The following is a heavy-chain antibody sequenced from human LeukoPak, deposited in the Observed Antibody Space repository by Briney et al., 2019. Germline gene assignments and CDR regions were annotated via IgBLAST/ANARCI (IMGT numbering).Heavy chain of an antibody. CDR1: GGTFSSYA. Sequence: SVKVSCKASGGTFSSYAISWVRQAPGQGLEWMGGIIPIFGTANYAQKFQGRVTITADESTSTAYMELSSLRSEDTAVYYCARAGYGDSPNTPGYYYYYMDVWGKGTTVTISS. J-gene: IGHJ6*03. CDR2: IIPIFGTA. CDR3: ARAGYGDSPNTPGYYYYYMDV. D-gene: IGHD4-17*01. V-gene: IGHV1-69*13.